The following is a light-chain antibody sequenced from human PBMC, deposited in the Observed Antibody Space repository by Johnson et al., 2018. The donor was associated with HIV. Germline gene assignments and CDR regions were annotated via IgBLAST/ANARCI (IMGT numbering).Light chain of an antibody. Sequence: QSVLTQPPSVSAAPGQKVTISCSGSYSNIGNNYVSWYQQLPGTAPKLLIYENNKRPSGIPDRFSGSKSGTSATLDITGLKTGDEADYYCGTWDNSLSTGGVFGTGTKVTVL. J-gene: IGLJ1*01. V-gene: IGLV1-51*02. CDR3: GTWDNSLSTGGV. CDR1: YSNIGNNY. CDR2: ENN.